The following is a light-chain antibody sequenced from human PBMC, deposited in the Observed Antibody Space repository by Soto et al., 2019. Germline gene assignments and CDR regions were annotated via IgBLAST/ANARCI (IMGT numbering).Light chain of an antibody. CDR2: GAS. Sequence: LVLTQSPATLSVSPGERATLSCRASQSVSSNLAWYQQKHGQAPSLLISGASTRATGVPARFSGSVSGTELTITITSLQSEDFEVYGCQQYNNWPLTFGPGTRLENK. J-gene: IGKJ5*01. CDR3: QQYNNWPLT. V-gene: IGKV3D-15*01. CDR1: QSVSSN.